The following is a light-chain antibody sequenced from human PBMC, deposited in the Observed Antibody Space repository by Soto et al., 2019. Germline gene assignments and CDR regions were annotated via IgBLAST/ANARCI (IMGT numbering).Light chain of an antibody. V-gene: IGLV2-14*01. CDR3: SSYTSSSTRV. CDR1: SSDVGGYND. Sequence: QSALTQPASVSGSPGQSITISCTGTSSDVGGYNDVSWYQQHPGKAPKLMIYEVSNRPSGVSNRFSGSNSGNTASLTISGLQAADEAAYYCSSYTSSSTRVFGGGTKLTVL. J-gene: IGLJ3*02. CDR2: EVS.